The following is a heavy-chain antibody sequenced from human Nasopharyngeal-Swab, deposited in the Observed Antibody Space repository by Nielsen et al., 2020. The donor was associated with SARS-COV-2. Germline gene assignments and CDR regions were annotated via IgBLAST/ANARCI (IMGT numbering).Heavy chain of an antibody. V-gene: IGHV1-69*13. CDR3: ARSERYCSGGSCYRNTPFDP. J-gene: IGHJ5*02. CDR2: IIPIFGTA. Sequence: SVKVSCKASGGTFSSYAISWVRQAPGQGLEWMGGIIPIFGTANYAQKFQGRVTITADESTSTAYMELSSLRSEDTAVYYCARSERYCSGGSCYRNTPFDPWGQGTLVTVSS. CDR1: GGTFSSYA. D-gene: IGHD2-15*01.